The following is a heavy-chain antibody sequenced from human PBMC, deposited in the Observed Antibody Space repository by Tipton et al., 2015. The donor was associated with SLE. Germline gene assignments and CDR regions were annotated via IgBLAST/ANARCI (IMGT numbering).Heavy chain of an antibody. Sequence: TLSLTCTVSGYSIGSGFYWGWIRQPPGKGLEGIATVFHSGTTYYRPSLRSRLSVSINTSKNQFSLKLTSVTAADTAVYYCARDPLVRSPGAGGFFDLWGHGTLVTVSS. V-gene: IGHV4-38-2*02. CDR1: GYSIGSGFY. CDR2: VFHSGTT. J-gene: IGHJ4*01. CDR3: ARDPLVRSPGAGGFFDL. D-gene: IGHD3-16*02.